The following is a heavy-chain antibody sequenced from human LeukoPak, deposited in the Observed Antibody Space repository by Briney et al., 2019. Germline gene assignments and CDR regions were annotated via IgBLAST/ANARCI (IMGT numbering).Heavy chain of an antibody. Sequence: SETLSLTCTVSGDSISHYYWNWIRQPAGKGLEWIGEINHSGSTNYNPSLKSRVTISVDTSKNQFSLKLSSVTAADTAVYYCARVGNCSSTSCHGNWFDPWGQGTLVTVSS. CDR3: ARVGNCSSTSCHGNWFDP. CDR2: INHSGST. J-gene: IGHJ5*02. D-gene: IGHD2-2*01. CDR1: GDSISHYY. V-gene: IGHV4-34*01.